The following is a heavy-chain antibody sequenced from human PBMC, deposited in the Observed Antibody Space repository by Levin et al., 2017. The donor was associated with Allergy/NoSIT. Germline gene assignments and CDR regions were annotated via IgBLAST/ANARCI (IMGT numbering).Heavy chain of an antibody. V-gene: IGHV3-21*01. J-gene: IGHJ4*02. CDR3: ATNRGLEWFFDF. D-gene: IGHD3-3*01. CDR2: ISSSSAYI. CDR1: GFTFSSYS. Sequence: GGSLRLSCAASGFTFSSYSMNWVRQAPGKGLEWVSSISSSSAYIYSADSVKGRFTISRDNAKNSLYLQMNSLRAEDTAVYYCATNRGLEWFFDFWGQGTLVTVSS.